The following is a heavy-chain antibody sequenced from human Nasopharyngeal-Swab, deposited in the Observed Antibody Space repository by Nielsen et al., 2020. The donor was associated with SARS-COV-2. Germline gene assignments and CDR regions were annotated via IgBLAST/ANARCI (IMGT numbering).Heavy chain of an antibody. CDR3: ASDRRSGTSSLRFDC. CDR2: TYYRSTWYN. CDR1: RDSSSSNSAT. V-gene: IGHV6-1*01. J-gene: IGHJ4*02. Sequence: SQTLSLTSALSRDSSSSNSATCNWIRQSPSRRLEWLSRTYYRSTWYNDYAVSVESRITINSDTSKNQFSLQLNSVTPEDTAVYYCASDRRSGTSSLRFDCWGQGILVTVSS. D-gene: IGHD6-6*01.